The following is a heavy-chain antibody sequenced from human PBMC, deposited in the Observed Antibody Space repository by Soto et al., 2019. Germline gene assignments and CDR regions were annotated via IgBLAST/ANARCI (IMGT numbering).Heavy chain of an antibody. CDR2: IIPIFGTA. CDR1: GGTFSSYA. Sequence: SVKVSCKASGGTFSSYAISWVRQAPGQGLEWMGGIIPIFGTANYAQKFQGRVTITADESTSTAYMELSSLRSEDTAVYYCARDSPKYSRSLNWGQGTLVTVSS. D-gene: IGHD6-6*01. CDR3: ARDSPKYSRSLN. J-gene: IGHJ4*02. V-gene: IGHV1-69*13.